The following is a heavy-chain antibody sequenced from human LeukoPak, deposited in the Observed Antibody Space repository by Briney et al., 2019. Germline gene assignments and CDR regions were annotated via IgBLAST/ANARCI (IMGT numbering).Heavy chain of an antibody. CDR2: IRSKANSYAT. V-gene: IGHV3-73*01. CDR1: GFTFSGSA. Sequence: PGGSLRLSCAASGFTFSGSAMHWVRQASGKGLEWVGRIRSKANSYATAYAASVKGRFTISRDDSKNTAYLQMNSLKTEDTAVYYCARDLGSSSWTFYYYYGMDVWGQGTTVTVSS. CDR3: ARDLGSSSWTFYYYYGMDV. D-gene: IGHD6-13*01. J-gene: IGHJ6*02.